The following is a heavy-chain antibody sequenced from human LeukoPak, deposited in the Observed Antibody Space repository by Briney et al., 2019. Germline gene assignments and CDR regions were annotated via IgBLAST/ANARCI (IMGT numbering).Heavy chain of an antibody. Sequence: GGSLRLSCAASGFTFSSYSMNWVRQAPGKGLEWVSSISSSSSYIYYADSVKGRFTISRDNAKNSLYLQMNSLRAEDTAVYYCAKDLPLAAADPKADYWGQGTLVTVSS. CDR1: GFTFSSYS. D-gene: IGHD6-13*01. CDR3: AKDLPLAAADPKADY. J-gene: IGHJ4*02. CDR2: ISSSSSYI. V-gene: IGHV3-21*01.